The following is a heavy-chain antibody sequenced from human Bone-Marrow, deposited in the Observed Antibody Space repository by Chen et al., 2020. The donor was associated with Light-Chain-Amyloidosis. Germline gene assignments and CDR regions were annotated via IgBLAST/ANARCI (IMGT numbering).Heavy chain of an antibody. V-gene: IGHV4-59*01. D-gene: IGHD3-10*01. CDR2: VYYSGST. CDR3: ARDRRFGNFDY. J-gene: IGHJ4*02. CDR1: GGSISSYY. Sequence: QMQLQESGPKLVKPSETLSLTCTVSGGSISSYYWSWIRQPPGKGLEWIGYVYYSGSTNYNPSLKSRVTISVDTSKNQLSLKLNSVTAADTAVYYCARDRRFGNFDYWGQGTLVTVSS.